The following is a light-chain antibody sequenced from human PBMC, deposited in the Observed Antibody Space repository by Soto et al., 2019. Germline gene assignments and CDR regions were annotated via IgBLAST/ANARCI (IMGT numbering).Light chain of an antibody. J-gene: IGKJ2*01. CDR2: GAS. CDR1: QSVSSNY. Sequence: EIVLTQSPGTLSLSPGERATLSCRASQSVSSNYLAWYQQKPGQAPKLLIYGASSGATGIPDRFSGSGSGTDFTLTISRLEPEDFAVYYCQQYGTSPWTFGQGTKLEI. V-gene: IGKV3-20*01. CDR3: QQYGTSPWT.